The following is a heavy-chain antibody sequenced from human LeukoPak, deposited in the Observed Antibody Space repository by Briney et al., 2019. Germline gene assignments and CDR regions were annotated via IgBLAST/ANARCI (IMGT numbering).Heavy chain of an antibody. V-gene: IGHV1-18*04. CDR1: GYTFTSYG. CDR3: ARVLLWFGEPTDYFDC. Sequence: ASVKVSCKASGYTFTSYGISWVREAPGQGLEWMGWISAYNGNTNYAQKLQGRVTMTTDTSTSTAYMELRSLRSDDTAVYYCARVLLWFGEPTDYFDCWGQGTLVTVSS. CDR2: ISAYNGNT. D-gene: IGHD3-10*01. J-gene: IGHJ4*02.